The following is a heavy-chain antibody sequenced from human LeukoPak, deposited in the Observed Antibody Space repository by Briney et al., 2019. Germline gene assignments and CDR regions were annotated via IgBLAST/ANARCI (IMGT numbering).Heavy chain of an antibody. D-gene: IGHD3-10*01. CDR2: IYHSGST. CDR3: ARDRQWYYYGSGSYYFDY. V-gene: IGHV4-38-2*02. J-gene: IGHJ4*02. CDR1: GYSITSGYY. Sequence: SETLSLTCTVSGYSITSGYYWGWIRQPPGKGLEWIGSIYHSGSTHYNPSLNSRVTMSVDTSKNQVSLKLSSVTAADTAVYYCARDRQWYYYGSGSYYFDYWGQGTLVTVSS.